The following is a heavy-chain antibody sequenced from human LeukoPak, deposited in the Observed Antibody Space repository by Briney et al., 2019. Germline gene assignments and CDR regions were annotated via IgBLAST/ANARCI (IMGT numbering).Heavy chain of an antibody. Sequence: GGSLRLSCAASGFTFSSYSMNWVRQAPGKGLEWVSYISSSSSTIYYADSVKGRFTISRDNAKNSLYLQMNSLRAEDTAVYYCAGEGATLPGGAASDYWGQGTLVTVSS. CDR1: GFTFSSYS. CDR3: AGEGATLPGGAASDY. CDR2: ISSSSSTI. V-gene: IGHV3-48*04. J-gene: IGHJ4*02. D-gene: IGHD1-26*01.